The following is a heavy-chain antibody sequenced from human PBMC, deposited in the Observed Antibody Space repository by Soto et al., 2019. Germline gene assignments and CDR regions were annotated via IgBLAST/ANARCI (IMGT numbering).Heavy chain of an antibody. D-gene: IGHD3-10*01. CDR3: ARLSGMSGSTDY. J-gene: IGHJ4*02. V-gene: IGHV4-59*08. CDR1: GGSISSYY. Sequence: PSETLSLTCTVSGGSISSYYWSWIRQPPGKGLEWIGYIYYSGSTNYNPSLKSRVTISVDTSKNQFSLKLSSVTAADTAVYYCARLSGMSGSTDYWGQGTLVTVSS. CDR2: IYYSGST.